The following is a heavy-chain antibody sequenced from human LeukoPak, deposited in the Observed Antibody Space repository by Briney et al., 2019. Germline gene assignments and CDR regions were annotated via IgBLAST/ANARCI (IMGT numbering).Heavy chain of an antibody. CDR3: AKVRDGRSTGGTYYYYMDV. V-gene: IGHV3-23*01. CDR2: ISGSGGST. J-gene: IGHJ6*03. CDR1: GFIFSGYA. D-gene: IGHD1-26*01. Sequence: GGSLRLSCAASGFIFSGYAMSWVRQAPGKGLEWVSGISGSGGSTYYADSVKGRFTISRDNSKNTLYLQMNSLRVEDTAVFYCAKVRDGRSTGGTYYYYMDVWGEGTTVTVPS.